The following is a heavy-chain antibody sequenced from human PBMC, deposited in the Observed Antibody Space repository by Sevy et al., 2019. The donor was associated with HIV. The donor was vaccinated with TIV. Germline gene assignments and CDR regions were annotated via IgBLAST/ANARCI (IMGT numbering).Heavy chain of an antibody. CDR3: AGDGSLADSTGFINWSYDL. CDR1: GFTFSSYG. V-gene: IGHV3-33*01. J-gene: IGHJ2*01. D-gene: IGHD3-22*01. Sequence: GGSLRLSCAASGFTFSSYGMYWVRQAPGKGLEWVAVVWHDGSNKYYAESVKGRFTISRDNSRTTLYLQMNSLRVEDTAVYYCAGDGSLADSTGFINWSYDLWGRGSLVTVSS. CDR2: VWHDGSNK.